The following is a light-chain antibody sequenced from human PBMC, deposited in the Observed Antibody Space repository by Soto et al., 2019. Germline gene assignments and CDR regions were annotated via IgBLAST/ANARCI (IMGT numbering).Light chain of an antibody. J-gene: IGLJ1*01. V-gene: IGLV2-14*01. CDR2: DVS. CDR3: SSYTSSSTYV. Sequence: QSVLTQPASGSGSPGQAITISCTGTSRDVGGYNYVSWYQQHPGKAPKLMIYDVSNRPSGASNRFSGSKSGNTASLTISGLQAEDEADYYCSSYTSSSTYVFGNGTKVPVL. CDR1: SRDVGGYNY.